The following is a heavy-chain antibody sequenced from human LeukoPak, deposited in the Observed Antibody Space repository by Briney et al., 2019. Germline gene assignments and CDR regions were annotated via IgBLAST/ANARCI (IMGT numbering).Heavy chain of an antibody. CDR3: VKKGGNNGRYDYFDY. V-gene: IGHV3-30*18. J-gene: IGHJ4*02. CDR1: GFTVSSIH. CDR2: VSSDETTK. Sequence: GGSLRLSCAASGFTVSSIHMVWVRQAPGKGLEWLAVVSSDETTKFYADSVKGQFTISRDNSKNTVYLQMDSLRTEDTAVYYCVKKGGNNGRYDYFDYWGQGTLVTVSS. D-gene: IGHD4-23*01.